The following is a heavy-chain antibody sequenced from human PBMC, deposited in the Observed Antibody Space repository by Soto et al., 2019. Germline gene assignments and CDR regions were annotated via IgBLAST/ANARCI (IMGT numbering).Heavy chain of an antibody. V-gene: IGHV3-23*01. D-gene: IGHD2-8*02. CDR2: ISGSDSST. J-gene: IGHJ4*02. CDR1: GFIFSSYA. Sequence: EVQLLESGGGLVQPGGSLRLSCAASGFIFSSYAMSWVRQAPGKGLEWVSGISGSDSSTYYADSVKGRFTISRDNSKSTLYLQMNSRRAEDTAVYYCAKDWGRVLGAENYWYYWGQGTLVTVSS. CDR3: AKDWGRVLGAENYWYY.